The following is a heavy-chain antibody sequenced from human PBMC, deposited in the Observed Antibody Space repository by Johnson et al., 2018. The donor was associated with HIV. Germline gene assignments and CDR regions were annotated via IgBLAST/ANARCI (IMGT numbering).Heavy chain of an antibody. CDR2: ILYDGRNI. CDR3: ASVYYDILTGYYYDAFDI. CDR1: GFTFSSYA. V-gene: IGHV3-30*04. J-gene: IGHJ3*02. Sequence: QVQLVESGGGVVQPGRSLRLSCAASGFTFSSYAMHWVRQAPGKGLEWVAGILYDGRNIYYADSVKGRFTISRDNSKNTLYLQMNSLRAEDTAVYYCASVYYDILTGYYYDAFDIWGQGTMVTVSS. D-gene: IGHD3-9*01.